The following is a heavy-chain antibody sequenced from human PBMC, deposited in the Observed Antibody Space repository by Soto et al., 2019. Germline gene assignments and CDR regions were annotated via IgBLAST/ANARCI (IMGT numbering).Heavy chain of an antibody. J-gene: IGHJ4*02. CDR3: ARRRGYSGHFDY. V-gene: IGHV4-39*01. D-gene: IGHD5-12*01. CDR1: GGSISSSSYY. CDR2: IYYSGST. Sequence: SETLSLTCTVSGGSISSSSYYWGWIRQPPGKGLEWIGSIYYSGSTYYNPSLKSRVTISVDTSKNQFSLKLSSVTAADTAVYYCARRRGYSGHFDYWGQGTLVTVSS.